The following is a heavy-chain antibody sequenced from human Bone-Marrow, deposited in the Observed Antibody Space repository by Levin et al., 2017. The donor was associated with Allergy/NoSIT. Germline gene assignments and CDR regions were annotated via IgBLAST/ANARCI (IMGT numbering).Heavy chain of an antibody. CDR3: ARGSIAPKPPGGYYGMDV. V-gene: IGHV3-53*01. J-gene: IGHJ6*02. CDR1: GFTVSSNY. Sequence: QSGGSLRLSCAASGFTVSSNYMSWVRQAPGKGLEWVSVIYSGGSTYYADSVKGRFTISRDNSKNTLYLQMNSLRAEDTAVYYCARGSIAPKPPGGYYGMDVWGQGTTVTVSS. D-gene: IGHD6-6*01. CDR2: IYSGGST.